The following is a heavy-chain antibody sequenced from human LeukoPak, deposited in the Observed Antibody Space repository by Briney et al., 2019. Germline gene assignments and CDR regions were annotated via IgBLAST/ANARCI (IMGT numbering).Heavy chain of an antibody. CDR3: ARLSANSSAYFFDY. CDR1: GFTVGSNY. D-gene: IGHD3-22*01. J-gene: IGHJ4*02. CDR2: IYRGGST. Sequence: PGGSLRLSCAASGFTVGSNYMSWVRQAPGKGLEWVSIIYRGGSTNYADSVKGRFTISRDTSKNTLYLQMTSLRAEDTAVYYCARLSANSSAYFFDYWGQGTLVTVSS. V-gene: IGHV3-66*04.